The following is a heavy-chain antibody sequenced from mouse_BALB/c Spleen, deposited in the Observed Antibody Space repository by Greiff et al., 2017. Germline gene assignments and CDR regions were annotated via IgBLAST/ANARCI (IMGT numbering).Heavy chain of an antibody. Sequence: VQLQESGAELARPGASVKLSCKASGYTFTSYWMQWVKQRPGQGLEWIGAIYPGDGDTRYTQKFKGKATLTADKSSSTAYMQLSSLASEDSAVYYCARRGYGYDGYYFDYWGQGTTLTVSS. CDR3: ARRGYGYDGYYFDY. D-gene: IGHD2-2*01. CDR2: IYPGDGDT. V-gene: IGHV1-87*01. J-gene: IGHJ2*01. CDR1: GYTFTSYW.